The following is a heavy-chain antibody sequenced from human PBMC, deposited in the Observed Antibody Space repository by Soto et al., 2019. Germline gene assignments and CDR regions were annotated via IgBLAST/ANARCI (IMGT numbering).Heavy chain of an antibody. CDR2: IKSKTDGGTT. V-gene: IGHV3-15*01. CDR3: TTGPDIVVVPAAINYYYYYMDV. D-gene: IGHD2-2*01. Sequence: GGSLRLSCAASGFTFSNAWMSWVRQAPGKGLEWVGRIKSKTDGGTTDYAAPVKGRFTISRDDSKNTLYLQMNSLKTEDTAVYYCTTGPDIVVVPAAINYYYYYMDVWGKGTTVTVSS. CDR1: GFTFSNAW. J-gene: IGHJ6*03.